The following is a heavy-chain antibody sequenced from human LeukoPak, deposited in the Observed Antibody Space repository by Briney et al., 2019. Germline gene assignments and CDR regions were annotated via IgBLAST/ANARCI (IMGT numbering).Heavy chain of an antibody. CDR2: INPNSGGT. J-gene: IGHJ4*02. V-gene: IGHV1-2*02. CDR1: GYTFTGYY. D-gene: IGHD2-15*01. CDR3: ARGHGSYCSGGSCYPGGY. Sequence: ASVKVSCKASGYTFTGYYMHWVRQAPGQGLEWMGWINPNSGGTNYAQKFQGRVTMTRDTSISTAYMELSSLRSEDTAVYYCARGHGSYCSGGSCYPGGYWGQGTLVTVSS.